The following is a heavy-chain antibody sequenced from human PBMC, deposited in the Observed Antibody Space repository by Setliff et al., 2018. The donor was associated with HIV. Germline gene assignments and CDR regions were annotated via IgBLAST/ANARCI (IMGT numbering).Heavy chain of an antibody. CDR3: ARDVLDLVISVYGF. CDR1: GFSISSRYY. J-gene: IGHJ4*02. V-gene: IGHV4-38-2*02. D-gene: IGHD3-22*01. Sequence: SETLSLTCDVSGFSISSRYYWGWIRQSPGKGLEWIGNVYHTGSSYYNPSLNDRATISLDTSKNQFSLKPNSVTAADTAVYYCARDVLDLVISVYGFWGQGIPVTVSS. CDR2: VYHTGSS.